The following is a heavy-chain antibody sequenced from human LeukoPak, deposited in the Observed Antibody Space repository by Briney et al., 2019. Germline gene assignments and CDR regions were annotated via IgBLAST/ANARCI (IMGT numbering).Heavy chain of an antibody. D-gene: IGHD3-10*01. J-gene: IGHJ4*02. Sequence: GGSLRLSCAASGFTFSIYAMHWVRQAPGKGLEYVSAISSNGGSTYYANSVKGRFTISRDNSKNTLYLQMGSLRAEDMAVYYCARDYYGSARNFDYWGQGTLVTVSS. CDR1: GFTFSIYA. CDR3: ARDYYGSARNFDY. CDR2: ISSNGGST. V-gene: IGHV3-64*01.